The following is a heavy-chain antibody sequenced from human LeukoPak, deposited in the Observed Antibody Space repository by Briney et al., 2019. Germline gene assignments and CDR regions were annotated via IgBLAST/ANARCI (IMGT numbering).Heavy chain of an antibody. V-gene: IGHV3-30-3*01. J-gene: IGHJ4*02. D-gene: IGHD3/OR15-3a*01. CDR2: ISYDGSNK. CDR3: ARKADSCSARIWTTTDC. CDR1: GITSSSST. Sequence: PGRSLRHSRVEPGITSSSSTMHGVRQAPGKGLEWVADISYDGSNKYYADSVKGRFTISRDNSKNTLYLQMNSLRAEDTAVYYCARKADSCSARIWTTTDCWGQGTLVTVSP.